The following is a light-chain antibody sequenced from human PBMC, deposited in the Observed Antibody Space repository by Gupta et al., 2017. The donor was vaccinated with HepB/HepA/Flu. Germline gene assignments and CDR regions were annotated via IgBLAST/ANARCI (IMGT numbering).Light chain of an antibody. CDR3: QQSYNTPWT. Sequence: IQMPQSPPPRSASIRDRVTISCRASQNINTYLAWYQQKPGKAPKLLIYSASSLQSGVPSRFSGSGSATDFTLTISSLQPEDFAIYFCQQSYNTPWTFGQGTKVEI. V-gene: IGKV1-39*01. CDR1: QNINTY. CDR2: SAS. J-gene: IGKJ1*01.